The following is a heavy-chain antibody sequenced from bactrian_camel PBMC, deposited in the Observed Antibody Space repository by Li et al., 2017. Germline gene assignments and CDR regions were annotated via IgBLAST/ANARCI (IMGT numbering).Heavy chain of an antibody. D-gene: IGHD5*01. Sequence: VQLVESGGGLVQPGGSLRLSCAASGFTFSDYAMTWVRQAPGKEREGLAAIDSDGDDNYVASVRGRFTISQDAAKNTGDLQMNSLKPEDTALYYRSVATTSATFNYWGQGTQVTVS. J-gene: IGHJ4*01. CDR1: GFTFSDYA. CDR2: IDSDGDD. V-gene: IGHV3S40*01. CDR3: SVATTSATFNY.